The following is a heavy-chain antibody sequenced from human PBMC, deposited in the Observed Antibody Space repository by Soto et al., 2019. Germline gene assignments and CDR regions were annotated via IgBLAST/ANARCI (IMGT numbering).Heavy chain of an antibody. CDR1: GFDFSTYA. CDR2: IINSGATT. Sequence: EVHLLESGGTLVQPGGSLRLSCAASGFDFSTYAMTWVRQAPGKGLEWVSGIINSGATTDYADSVKGRFTISRDNSRNPLNPPLNSLRADDPDMYYCAKDSPATSSVTSDFWGQGTLVTVSS. J-gene: IGHJ4*02. CDR3: AKDSPATSSVTSDF. D-gene: IGHD4-17*01. V-gene: IGHV3-23*01.